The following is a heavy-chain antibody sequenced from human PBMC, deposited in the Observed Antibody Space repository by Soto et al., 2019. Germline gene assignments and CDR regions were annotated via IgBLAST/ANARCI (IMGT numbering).Heavy chain of an antibody. Sequence: QVQLQESGPGLVKPSGTLSLTCAVSGGSISSSNWWSWVRQPPGKGLEWIGKIYHSGSTNHNPSLKSRVTVSVDKSKNQFSLKLSSVTAADTAVYYCARDFGYGSSTSCYDYWGQGTLVTVSS. CDR3: ARDFGYGSSTSCYDY. D-gene: IGHD2-2*01. V-gene: IGHV4-4*02. CDR1: GGSISSSNW. CDR2: IYHSGST. J-gene: IGHJ4*02.